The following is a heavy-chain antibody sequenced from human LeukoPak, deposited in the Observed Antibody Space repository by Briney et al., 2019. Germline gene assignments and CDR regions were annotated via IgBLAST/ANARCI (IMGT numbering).Heavy chain of an antibody. CDR2: INPSGGST. J-gene: IGHJ4*02. CDR1: GYTFTSYY. Sequence: ASVKVSCKASGYTFTSYYMHWVRQAPGQGLEWMGIINPSGGSTSYAQKFQGRVTMTRDTSTSTVHMELSSLRSEDTAVYYCARDPTYYYDSSGYCDYWGQGTLVTVSS. V-gene: IGHV1-46*01. CDR3: ARDPTYYYDSSGYCDY. D-gene: IGHD3-22*01.